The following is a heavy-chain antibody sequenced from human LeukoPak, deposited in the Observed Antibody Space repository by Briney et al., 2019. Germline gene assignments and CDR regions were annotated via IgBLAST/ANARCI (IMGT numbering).Heavy chain of an antibody. V-gene: IGHV3-74*01. CDR3: AIIPWPPYCSSSSCYTMGNY. CDR2: INTDGSNT. Sequence: GGSLRLSCAASGFTFSTNWMHWVRQAPGKGLVWVSRINTDGSNTNFADSVKGRFTISRDNAKNTLYLQMNSLRAEDTAVYYCAIIPWPPYCSSSSCYTMGNYWGQGTLVTVSS. D-gene: IGHD2-2*02. J-gene: IGHJ4*02. CDR1: GFTFSTNW.